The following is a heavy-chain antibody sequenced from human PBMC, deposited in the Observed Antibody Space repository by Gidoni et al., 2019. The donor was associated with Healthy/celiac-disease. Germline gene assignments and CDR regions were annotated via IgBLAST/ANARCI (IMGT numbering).Heavy chain of an antibody. J-gene: IGHJ4*02. Sequence: EVQLLESGGGLVQPGGSLRLSCAASGFTFSSYAMRWVRQAPGKGLEWVSAISGSGGSTYYADSVKGRFTISRDNSKNTLYLQMNSLRAEDTAVYYCAKQSYDSSGPLDYWGQGTLVTVSS. V-gene: IGHV3-23*01. CDR3: AKQSYDSSGPLDY. CDR1: GFTFSSYA. D-gene: IGHD3-22*01. CDR2: ISGSGGST.